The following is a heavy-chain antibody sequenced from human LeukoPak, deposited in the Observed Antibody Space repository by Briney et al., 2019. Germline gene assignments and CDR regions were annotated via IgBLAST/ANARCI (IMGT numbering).Heavy chain of an antibody. D-gene: IGHD3-22*01. CDR3: ARMNPMNYYDSSGPGAFDI. CDR1: GFTFSDYY. CDR2: ISSSGSTI. V-gene: IGHV3-11*01. Sequence: GGSLRLSCVASGFTFSDYYMSWIRQAPWKGLEWVSYISSSGSTIYYADSVKGRFTISRDNAKNSLYLQMNSLRAEDTAVYYCARMNPMNYYDSSGPGAFDIWGEGTMVTVSS. J-gene: IGHJ3*02.